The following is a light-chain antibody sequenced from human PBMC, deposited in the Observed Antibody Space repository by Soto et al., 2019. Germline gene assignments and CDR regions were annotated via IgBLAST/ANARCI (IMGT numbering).Light chain of an antibody. CDR3: QKYNSAPPEWT. Sequence: DIQMTQSPSSLSASVGDRVTITCRASQSLSSFLNWYQQKPGKAPQLLIYAASSLQSVVPSRFSGSESGTDFTLTISSLQPEDVATYYCQKYNSAPPEWTFGQGTKVDIK. CDR1: QSLSSF. CDR2: AAS. J-gene: IGKJ1*01. V-gene: IGKV1-39*01.